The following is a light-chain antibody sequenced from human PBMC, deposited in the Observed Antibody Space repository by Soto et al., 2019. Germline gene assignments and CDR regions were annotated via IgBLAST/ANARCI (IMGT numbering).Light chain of an antibody. V-gene: IGLV2-8*01. CDR2: EVS. J-gene: IGLJ2*01. Sequence: QSVLTQPPSASGSPGQSVTISCTGTSSDVGGYNYVSWYQQHPGKAPKLVIYEVSKRPSGVPDRFSGSKSGNTASLTVSGLQAEDEADYYCCSYAGSNSLVFGGVTKVTVL. CDR1: SSDVGGYNY. CDR3: CSYAGSNSLV.